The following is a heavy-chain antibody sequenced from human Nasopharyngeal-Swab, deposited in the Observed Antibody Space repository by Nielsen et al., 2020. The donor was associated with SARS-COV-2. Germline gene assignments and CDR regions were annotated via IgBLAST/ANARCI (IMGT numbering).Heavy chain of an antibody. CDR3: ARVYCSSTSCFYGMDV. V-gene: IGHV1-2*04. CDR2: INPNSGGT. J-gene: IGHJ6*02. D-gene: IGHD2-2*01. Sequence: ASVKVSCEASGYTFTGYYMHWVRQAPGQGLEWMGWINPNSGGTNYAQKFQGWVTMTRDTSISTAYMELSRLRSDDTAVYYCARVYCSSTSCFYGMDVWGQGTTVTVSS. CDR1: GYTFTGYY.